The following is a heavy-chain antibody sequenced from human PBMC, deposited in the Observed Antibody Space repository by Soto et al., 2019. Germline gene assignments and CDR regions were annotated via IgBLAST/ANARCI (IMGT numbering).Heavy chain of an antibody. Sequence: EVQLVESGGGLVQPGWSLRLSCAASGFTFSSYWMHWVRQAPGKGLVWVSRINSDGSSTSYADSVKVRFTISRDNAKNTLYLQMNSVRAEDTAVYYCERDHYYSAYATNWFDPWGQGTLLTVSS. J-gene: IGHJ5*02. CDR2: INSDGSST. CDR1: GFTFSSYW. V-gene: IGHV3-74*01. CDR3: ERDHYYSAYATNWFDP. D-gene: IGHD3-22*01.